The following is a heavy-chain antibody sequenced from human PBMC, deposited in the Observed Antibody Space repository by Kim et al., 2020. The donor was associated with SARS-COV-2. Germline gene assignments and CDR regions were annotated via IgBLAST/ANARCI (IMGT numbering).Heavy chain of an antibody. Sequence: GESLKISCKGSGYIFSIYWIAWVRQLPGKGLEWMGIIYPGDSDTRYSPSFQGQVTISADKSISTAYLQWSSLKASDSAMYYFSRHNDIDHYWGHGTQV. CDR1: GYIFSIYW. CDR3: SRHNDIDHY. V-gene: IGHV5-51*01. D-gene: IGHD2-8*01. CDR2: IYPGDSDT. J-gene: IGHJ4*01.